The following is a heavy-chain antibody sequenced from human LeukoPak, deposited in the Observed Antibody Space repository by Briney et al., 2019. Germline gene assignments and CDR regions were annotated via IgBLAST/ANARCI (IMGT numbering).Heavy chain of an antibody. CDR3: AREVIAMGVDY. J-gene: IGHJ4*02. Sequence: SETLSLTCAVYGGSFSGYYWSWIRQPPGKGLEWIGEINHSGSTNYNPSLKSRVTISVDTSKNQFSLKLSSVTAADTAVYYCAREVIAMGVDYWGQGTLVTVSS. D-gene: IGHD2-21*01. CDR2: INHSGST. V-gene: IGHV4-34*01. CDR1: GGSFSGYY.